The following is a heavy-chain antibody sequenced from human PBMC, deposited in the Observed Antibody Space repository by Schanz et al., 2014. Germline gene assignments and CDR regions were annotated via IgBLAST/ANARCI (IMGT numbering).Heavy chain of an antibody. CDR1: GGTFSSYA. CDR3: ARLSVPGRPHVNYWYFDL. Sequence: QVQLVQSGAEVKKPGSPVKVSCKSSGGTFSSYAISWVRQAPGQGLEWMGRIIPILGIATYAQKFQGRLTITADKSTSTAYMELSSLRSEDTAMYYCARLSVPGRPHVNYWYFDLWGRGTLVTVSS. CDR2: IIPILGIA. J-gene: IGHJ2*01. D-gene: IGHD6-19*01. V-gene: IGHV1-69*02.